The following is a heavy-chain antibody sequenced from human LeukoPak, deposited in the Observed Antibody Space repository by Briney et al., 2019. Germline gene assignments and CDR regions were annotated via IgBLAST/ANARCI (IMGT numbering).Heavy chain of an antibody. J-gene: IGHJ5*02. V-gene: IGHV1-18*01. Sequence: ASVKVSCKASGYIFISYGISWVRQAPGQGLEWMGWISGYNGKTNYAQKLQGRVTMTTDTSTSTAYMEQRSLRSDDTAVYYCVRDEGGSVAPAASNWFDPWGQGTLVTVSS. CDR1: GYIFISYG. CDR3: VRDEGGSVAPAASNWFDP. D-gene: IGHD2-2*01. CDR2: ISGYNGKT.